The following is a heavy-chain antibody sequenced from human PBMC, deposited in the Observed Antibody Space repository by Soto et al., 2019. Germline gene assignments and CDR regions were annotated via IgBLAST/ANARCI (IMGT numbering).Heavy chain of an antibody. D-gene: IGHD3-3*01. Sequence: QVQLQESGPGLVKPSQTLSLTCTVSGGSISSGGYYWSWIRQHPGKGLEWIGYIYYSGSTYYNPSPKIRVTISVDRPKNQFSLKLSSVTAAATAVYYCARQEGYYDWPSGGFDPWGQGTLVTVSS. J-gene: IGHJ5*02. CDR2: IYYSGST. V-gene: IGHV4-31*03. CDR3: ARQEGYYDWPSGGFDP. CDR1: GGSISSGGYY.